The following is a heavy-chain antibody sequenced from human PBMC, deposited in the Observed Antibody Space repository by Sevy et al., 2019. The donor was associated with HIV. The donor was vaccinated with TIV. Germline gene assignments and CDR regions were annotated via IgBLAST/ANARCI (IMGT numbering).Heavy chain of an antibody. J-gene: IGHJ4*02. D-gene: IGHD3-22*01. Sequence: GESLKISCAASGFIFSTYWMSWVRQAPGKGLDWVAVISYNGNNKYYADSVKGRFTISRDDSKNTLYLQMNSLRPEDTAVYYCARDLGYESTGYLPLFDNWAQGTLVTVSS. CDR1: GFIFSTYW. CDR3: ARDLGYESTGYLPLFDN. V-gene: IGHV3-30-3*01. CDR2: ISYNGNNK.